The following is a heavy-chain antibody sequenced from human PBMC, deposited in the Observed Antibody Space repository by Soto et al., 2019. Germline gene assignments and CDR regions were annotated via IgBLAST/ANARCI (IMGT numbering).Heavy chain of an antibody. Sequence: KPSETLSLTCTVSGGSISSYYWSWIRQPPGKGLEWIGYIYYSGSTNYNPSLKSRVTISVDTSKNQFSLKLSSVTAADTAVYYCARAGGYANWFDPWGQGTLVTVSS. CDR3: ARAGGYANWFDP. V-gene: IGHV4-59*01. J-gene: IGHJ5*02. CDR2: IYYSGST. D-gene: IGHD5-12*01. CDR1: GGSISSYY.